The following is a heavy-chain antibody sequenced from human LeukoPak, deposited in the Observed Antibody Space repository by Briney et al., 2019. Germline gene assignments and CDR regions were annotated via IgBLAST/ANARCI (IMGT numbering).Heavy chain of an antibody. D-gene: IGHD1-26*01. CDR1: GFTFSSYA. J-gene: IGHJ4*02. CDR3: AKGLGGGYPPRGSDY. Sequence: PGGSLRLSCAASGFTFSSYAMSWVRQAPGKGLEWVSAISGSGGTTYYADSVKGRFTISRDNSKNTLYLQMNSLRAEDTAVYYCAKGLGGGYPPRGSDYWGQGTLVTVSS. V-gene: IGHV3-23*01. CDR2: ISGSGGTT.